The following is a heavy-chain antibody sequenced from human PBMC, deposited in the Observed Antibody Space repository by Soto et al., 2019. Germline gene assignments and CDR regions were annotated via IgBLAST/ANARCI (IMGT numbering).Heavy chain of an antibody. CDR3: ARRHSNYGWFDP. J-gene: IGHJ5*02. V-gene: IGHV4-39*01. CDR2: IYYSGST. Sequence: QLQLQESGPGLVKPSETLSLTCPVSGGSISSSSYYWGWIRQPPGKGLEWIGSIYYSGSTYYNPSLKSRVTISVDTSKNQFSLKLSSVTAAVTAVYYCARRHSNYGWFDPWGQGTLVTVSS. D-gene: IGHD4-4*01. CDR1: GGSISSSSYY.